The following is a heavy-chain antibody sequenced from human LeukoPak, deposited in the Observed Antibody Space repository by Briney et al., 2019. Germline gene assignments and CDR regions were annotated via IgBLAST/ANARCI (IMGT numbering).Heavy chain of an antibody. CDR3: ARVQGLWGPDY. Sequence: GASVKVSCKASGYTFTGYGISWVRQAPGQGLEWMGWISAYNGNTNYAQKLQGRVTMTTDTSTSTACMELRSLRSDDTAVYYCARVQGLWGPDYWGQGTLVTVSS. D-gene: IGHD1-26*01. CDR1: GYTFTGYG. V-gene: IGHV1-18*01. J-gene: IGHJ4*02. CDR2: ISAYNGNT.